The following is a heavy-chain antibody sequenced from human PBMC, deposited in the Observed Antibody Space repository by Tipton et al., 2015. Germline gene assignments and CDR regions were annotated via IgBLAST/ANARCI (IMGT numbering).Heavy chain of an antibody. J-gene: IGHJ6*02. CDR3: AKGVAYYYAMDV. CDR2: VSSDGSVT. D-gene: IGHD2-15*01. Sequence: GSLRLSCAASGFSFNKYWMHWVRQAPGKGLVWVSRVSSDGSVTYYADSVNGRFTISRDNSKNTLYLQMNSLRAEDTAVYYCAKGVAYYYAMDVWGQGTTVTASS. V-gene: IGHV3-74*01. CDR1: GFSFNKYW.